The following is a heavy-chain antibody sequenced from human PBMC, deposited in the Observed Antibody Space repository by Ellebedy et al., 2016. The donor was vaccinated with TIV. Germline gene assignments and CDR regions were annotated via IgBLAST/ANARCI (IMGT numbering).Heavy chain of an antibody. Sequence: PGGSLRLSCAASGFTFSSYSMNWVRQAPGKGLEWISSINSSSSHMFYADSVKGRFTISRDNAKNSLYLQMNSLRAEDTAVYYCARDTSGQTIDHWGQGTLVTVSS. D-gene: IGHD5-12*01. CDR2: INSSSSHM. CDR1: GFTFSSYS. CDR3: ARDTSGQTIDH. J-gene: IGHJ4*02. V-gene: IGHV3-21*01.